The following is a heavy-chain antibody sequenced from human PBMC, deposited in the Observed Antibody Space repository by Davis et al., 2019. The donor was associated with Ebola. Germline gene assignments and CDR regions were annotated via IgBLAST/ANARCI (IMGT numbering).Heavy chain of an antibody. CDR3: ARGAPITMVLVVIVYGLDV. D-gene: IGHD3-22*01. CDR2: INPNSGGT. V-gene: IGHV1-2*02. Sequence: AASVKVSCKASGYTFTDHYMHWVRQAPGQGLEWMGWINPNSGGTNYAQKFQGRVTMTRDTSISTAYMELTRLTSDDTAVYYCARGAPITMVLVVIVYGLDVWGRGTTVTVSS. J-gene: IGHJ6*02. CDR1: GYTFTDHY.